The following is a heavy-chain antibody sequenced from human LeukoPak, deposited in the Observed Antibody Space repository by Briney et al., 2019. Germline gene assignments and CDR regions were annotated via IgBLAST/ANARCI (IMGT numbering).Heavy chain of an antibody. D-gene: IGHD6-19*01. V-gene: IGHV1-69*05. Sequence: SVKVSCKASGGTFSSYAISWVRQAPGQGLEWMGRIFPIFGTANYAQKFQGRVTITTDESTSTAYMDLSSLRAEDTAVYYCARHSSGWINFDYWGQGTLVTVSS. CDR1: GGTFSSYA. CDR2: IFPIFGTA. J-gene: IGHJ4*02. CDR3: ARHSSGWINFDY.